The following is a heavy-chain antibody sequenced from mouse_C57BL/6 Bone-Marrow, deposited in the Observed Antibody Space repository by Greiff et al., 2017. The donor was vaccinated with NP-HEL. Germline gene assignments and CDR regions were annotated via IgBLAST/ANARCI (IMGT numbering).Heavy chain of an antibody. Sequence: VHLVESGPGLVQPSQSLSITCTVSGFSLTSYGVHWVRQSPGKGLEWLGVIWSGGSTDYNAAFISRLSISKDNSKSQVFFKMNSLQADDTAIYYCATYGNYVWFAYWGQGTLVTVSA. CDR2: IWSGGST. J-gene: IGHJ3*01. V-gene: IGHV2-2*01. D-gene: IGHD2-1*01. CDR1: GFSLTSYG. CDR3: ATYGNYVWFAY.